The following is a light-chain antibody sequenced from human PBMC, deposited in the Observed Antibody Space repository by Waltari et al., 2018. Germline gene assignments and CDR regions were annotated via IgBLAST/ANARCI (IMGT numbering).Light chain of an antibody. V-gene: IGKV1-5*03. CDR1: QSISSW. CDR2: KAS. Sequence: DIQMTQSPSTLSASVGARVTITCRARQSISSWLAWYQQKPGKAPKLLIYKASSLESGVPSRFSGSGSGTEFTLTTSSLQPDDFATYYCQQYNSFLYTFGQGTKLEIK. CDR3: QQYNSFLYT. J-gene: IGKJ2*01.